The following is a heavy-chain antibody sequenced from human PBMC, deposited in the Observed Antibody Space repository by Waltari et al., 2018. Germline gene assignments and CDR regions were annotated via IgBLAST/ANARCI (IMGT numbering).Heavy chain of an antibody. CDR3: ARGAPYGDYLPCDY. J-gene: IGHJ4*02. V-gene: IGHV1-2*02. CDR1: GYTFTGSY. Sequence: QVQLVQSGAEVKKPGASVKVSCKASGYTFTGSYMHWVRQAPGQGLEWMGWVSPHNGDTDYAQKFQGRVTMATDTFMNTAYMELRSLRPDDTAVYYCARGAPYGDYLPCDYWGQGTLVTVSS. D-gene: IGHD4-17*01. CDR2: VSPHNGDT.